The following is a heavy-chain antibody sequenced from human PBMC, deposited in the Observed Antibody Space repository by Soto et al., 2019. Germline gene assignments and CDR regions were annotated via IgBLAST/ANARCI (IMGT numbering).Heavy chain of an antibody. D-gene: IGHD3-10*01. CDR1: GYTFTSYD. CDR3: ARGVMRKKLITMVRGVDYYYYYMDV. J-gene: IGHJ6*03. Sequence: GASVKVSCKASGYTFTSYDINWVRQATGQGLEWMGWMTPNSGNTGYAQKFQGRVTMTRNTSISTAYMELSSLRSEDTAVYYCARGVMRKKLITMVRGVDYYYYYMDVWGKGTTVTVSS. CDR2: MTPNSGNT. V-gene: IGHV1-8*01.